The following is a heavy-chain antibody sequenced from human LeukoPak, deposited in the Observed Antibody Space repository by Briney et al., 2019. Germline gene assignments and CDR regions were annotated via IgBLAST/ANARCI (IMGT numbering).Heavy chain of an antibody. CDR3: AKGVLGYCSSTSCYKIPRPFDY. CDR2: ISGSGGST. V-gene: IGHV3-23*01. J-gene: IGHJ4*02. D-gene: IGHD2-2*02. CDR1: GFTFSSYA. Sequence: GGSLRLSCAASGFTFSSYAMSWVRQAPGKGLEWVSAISGSGGSTYYADSVKGRFTISRDNSKNTLYLQMNSLRAEDTAVYYCAKGVLGYCSSTSCYKIPRPFDYWGQGTLVTVSS.